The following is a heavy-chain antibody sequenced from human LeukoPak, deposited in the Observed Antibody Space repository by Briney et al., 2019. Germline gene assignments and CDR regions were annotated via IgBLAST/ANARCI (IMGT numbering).Heavy chain of an antibody. J-gene: IGHJ4*01. CDR1: GFTVSSNY. CDR2: IDSGGDT. Sequence: RGSLRLSCAASGFTVSSNYMSWVRQAPGEGLEWVSVIDSGGDTYYADSVKGRFTIYRDSSKKTLFPQMNSLRAEAKAMYYRARDCCLLAAAGHSGPGNPVTVSS. V-gene: IGHV3-66*01. CDR3: ARDCCLLAAAGH. D-gene: IGHD6-13*01.